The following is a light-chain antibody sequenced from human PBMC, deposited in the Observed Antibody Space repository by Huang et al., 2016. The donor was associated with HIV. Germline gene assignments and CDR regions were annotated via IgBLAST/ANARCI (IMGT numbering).Light chain of an antibody. CDR2: TAS. Sequence: DIQMTQSPPSLSASVGDRVTFTCRANQNITKSLNWYQQKAGKAPKRLIYTASTLESGVPSRFSGGGSGSRFTLNITNLQPEDFATYYCQQSFSVPRTFG. CDR1: QNITKS. CDR3: QQSFSVPRT. V-gene: IGKV1-39*01. J-gene: IGKJ1*01.